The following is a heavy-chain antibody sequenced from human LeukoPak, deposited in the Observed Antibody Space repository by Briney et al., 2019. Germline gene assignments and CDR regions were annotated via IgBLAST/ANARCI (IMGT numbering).Heavy chain of an antibody. V-gene: IGHV4-30-4*08. Sequence: PSETLSLTCTVSGGSISSGDYYWSWIRQPPGKGLEWIGYIYYSGSTYYSPSLKSRLTISVDTSKNQFSLKLSSVTAADTAVYYCARESGYYSPYDFWGQGTLVTVSS. D-gene: IGHD3-22*01. CDR1: GGSISSGDYY. CDR2: IYYSGST. J-gene: IGHJ4*02. CDR3: ARESGYYSPYDF.